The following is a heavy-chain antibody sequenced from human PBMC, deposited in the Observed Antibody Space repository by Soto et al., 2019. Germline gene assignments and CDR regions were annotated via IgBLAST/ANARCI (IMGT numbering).Heavy chain of an antibody. Sequence: GGSLRLSCAASGFTFSSYAMSWVRQAPEKGLKWVTAISGSGGSTYYADYVKGRFTISRDNSKNTLYLQMNSLRAEDTAVYYCAKDSGGSGTENPNWFDPWGQGTLVTVS. J-gene: IGHJ5*02. CDR2: ISGSGGST. CDR1: GFTFSSYA. V-gene: IGHV3-23*01. D-gene: IGHD3-10*01. CDR3: AKDSGGSGTENPNWFDP.